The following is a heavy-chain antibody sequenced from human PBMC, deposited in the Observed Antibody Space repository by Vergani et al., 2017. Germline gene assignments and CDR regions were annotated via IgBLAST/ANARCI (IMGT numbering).Heavy chain of an antibody. CDR2: IRYVGGKK. Sequence: QAQLVESGGGVVQPGGSLRLSCVGSGFNFSNYGMHWVRQAPGKGLEWVAFIRYVGGKKYFADSVEGRFTISRDNSKNTLYLQMNSLRAEDTAVYYCTKDKSDRRFFIWFGGFDPWGQGTLVTVSS. CDR1: GFNFSNYG. J-gene: IGHJ5*02. V-gene: IGHV3-30*02. D-gene: IGHD3-10*01. CDR3: TKDKSDRRFFIWFGGFDP.